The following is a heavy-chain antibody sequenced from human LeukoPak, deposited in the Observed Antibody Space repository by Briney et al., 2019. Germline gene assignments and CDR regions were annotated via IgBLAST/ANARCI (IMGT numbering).Heavy chain of an antibody. CDR2: INPSGGST. CDR1: GYTFTSYY. J-gene: IGHJ5*02. Sequence: ASVKVSCKASGYTFTSYYMHWVRQAPGQGLEWMGIINPSGGSTSYAQKFQGRVTMTRDTSTSTVHMELSSLRSEDTAVYYCAREGSPYYYDSSGFFWFDPWGQGTLVTVSS. D-gene: IGHD3-22*01. V-gene: IGHV1-46*01. CDR3: AREGSPYYYDSSGFFWFDP.